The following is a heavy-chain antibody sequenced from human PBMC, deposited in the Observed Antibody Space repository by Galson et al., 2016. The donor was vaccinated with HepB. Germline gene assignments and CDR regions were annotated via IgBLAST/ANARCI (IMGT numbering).Heavy chain of an antibody. CDR1: GGTFSNYA. Sequence: SVKVSCKASGGTFSNYAISWVRQAPGQGLEWMGGIIPISGPANYAQNFQGRVTITADESTSTAYMELSSLRSEDTAVYYCARNGVEAIGTYFYYYGLDVWGQGTTVTVSS. CDR2: IIPISGPA. J-gene: IGHJ6*02. CDR3: ARNGVEAIGTYFYYYGLDV. D-gene: IGHD5-12*01. V-gene: IGHV1-69*13.